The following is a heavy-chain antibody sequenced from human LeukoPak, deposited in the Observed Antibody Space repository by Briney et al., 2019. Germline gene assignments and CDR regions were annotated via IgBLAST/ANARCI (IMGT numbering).Heavy chain of an antibody. Sequence: ASVKVSCKASGGTFSSYVISWVRQAPGQGLEWMGGIIPIFGTANYAQKFQGRVTITTDESTSTAYMELSSLRSEDTAVYYCARVSVWDGVTRHYMDVWGKGTTVTVSS. V-gene: IGHV1-69*05. J-gene: IGHJ6*03. CDR3: ARVSVWDGVTRHYMDV. CDR2: IIPIFGTA. CDR1: GGTFSSYV. D-gene: IGHD3-16*01.